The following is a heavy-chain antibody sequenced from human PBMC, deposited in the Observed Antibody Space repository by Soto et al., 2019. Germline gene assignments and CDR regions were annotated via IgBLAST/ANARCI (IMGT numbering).Heavy chain of an antibody. CDR2: ISSNGGTT. CDR3: VRRVSGNYDY. CDR1: GFTFNNYD. V-gene: IGHV3-64*01. D-gene: IGHD1-7*01. J-gene: IGHJ4*02. Sequence: EVQLAESGGNMVQPGGSLRLSCVASGFTFNNYDMHWVRQAPGKGLEYVSSISSNGGTTYYGNSVKGRFTISRDNSKNTLYLQMGSLRPEDMAVYYCVRRVSGNYDYWCQGTLVIVSS.